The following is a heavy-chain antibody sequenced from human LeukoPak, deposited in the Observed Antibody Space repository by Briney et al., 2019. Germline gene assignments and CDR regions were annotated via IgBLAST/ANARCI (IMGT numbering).Heavy chain of an antibody. Sequence: PSETLSLTCAVYGGSFSGYYWSWIRQPPGKGLEWIGEINHSGSTNYNPSLKSRVTISVDTSKNQFSLKLSSVTAADTAVYYCARARIPPNGSYTVRGVIWDYWGQGTLVTVSS. CDR1: GGSFSGYY. CDR2: INHSGST. J-gene: IGHJ4*02. D-gene: IGHD3-10*01. CDR3: ARARIPPNGSYTVRGVIWDY. V-gene: IGHV4-34*01.